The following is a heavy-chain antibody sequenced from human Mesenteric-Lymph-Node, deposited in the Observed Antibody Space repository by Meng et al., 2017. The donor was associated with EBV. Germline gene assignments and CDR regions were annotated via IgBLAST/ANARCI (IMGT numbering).Heavy chain of an antibody. CDR2: IFNSGGT. D-gene: IGHD2-15*01. V-gene: IGHV4-61*01. CDR3: ARVSGPYYSPWFDP. J-gene: IGHJ5*02. CDR1: VDPGSSTRGY. Sequence: VQLEGPVPAPAKRWEPLPPTSTVSVDPGSSTRGYWSWIRQPPGRGLEWIAYIFNSGGTNYNPSLRSRATISVDTSRNQFSLTLNSVTAADTAVYYCARVSGPYYSPWFDPWGQGSLVTVSS.